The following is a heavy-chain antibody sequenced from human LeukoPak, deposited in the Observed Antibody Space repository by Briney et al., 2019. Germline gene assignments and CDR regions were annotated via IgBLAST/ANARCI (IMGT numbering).Heavy chain of an antibody. CDR3: ARGGSSYGYYFDY. V-gene: IGHV4-59*01. D-gene: IGHD5-18*01. CDR2: IYYSGST. Sequence: SETLSLTCTVSGGSISYYYLSWIRQPPGKGLEWIGYIYYSGSTSYNPSLKSRLIISVDTSKNQFSLKLNFVTAADTAVYYCARGGSSYGYYFDYWGQGTLVTVSS. CDR1: GGSISYYY. J-gene: IGHJ4*02.